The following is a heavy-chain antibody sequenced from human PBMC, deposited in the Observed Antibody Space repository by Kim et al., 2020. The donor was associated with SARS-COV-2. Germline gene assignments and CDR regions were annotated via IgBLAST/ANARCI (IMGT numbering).Heavy chain of an antibody. V-gene: IGHV3-30*09. D-gene: IGHD6-13*01. CDR3: ARRDSSSGTLDY. Sequence: GGSLRLSCAASGFTFSSYAMHWVRQAPGKGLEWVAVISYDGSNKYYADSVKGRFAISRDNSKNTLYLQMNSLRAEDTAVYYCARRDSSSGTLDYWGQGTL. CDR1: GFTFSSYA. CDR2: ISYDGSNK. J-gene: IGHJ4*02.